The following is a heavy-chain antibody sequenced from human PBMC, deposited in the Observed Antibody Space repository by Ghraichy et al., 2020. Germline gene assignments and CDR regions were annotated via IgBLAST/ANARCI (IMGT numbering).Heavy chain of an antibody. D-gene: IGHD1-26*01. CDR2: VSHRGSS. CDR1: GGSISSSNW. J-gene: IGHJ5*02. V-gene: IGHV4-4*02. CDR3: ARENSAIIGGGFDP. Sequence: SETLSLTCAVSGGSISSSNWWSWVRQPPGKGLEWIGEVSHRGSSNYSPSLKSRVTISVDKSKNQFSLKLSSVTAADTAVYYCARENSAIIGGGFDPWGQGTLVTVSS.